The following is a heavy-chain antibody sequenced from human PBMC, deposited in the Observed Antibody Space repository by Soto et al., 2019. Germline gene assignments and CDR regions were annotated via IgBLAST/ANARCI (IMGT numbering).Heavy chain of an antibody. CDR2: INAGNGNT. CDR3: ARGQWRWVDDYYYGMDV. CDR1: GYTFTSYA. J-gene: IGHJ6*02. D-gene: IGHD5-12*01. V-gene: IGHV1-3*01. Sequence: QVQLVQSGAEVKKPGASVKVSCKASGYTFTSYAMHWVRQAPGQRLEWMGWINAGNGNTKYSQKFQGRVTITRDTSASTAYMELSSLRSEDTDVYYCARGQWRWVDDYYYGMDVWGQGTTVTVSS.